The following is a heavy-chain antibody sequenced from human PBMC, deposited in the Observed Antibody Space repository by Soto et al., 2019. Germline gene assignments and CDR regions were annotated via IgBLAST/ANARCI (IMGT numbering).Heavy chain of an antibody. D-gene: IGHD7-27*01. CDR2: ISDGGNKK. CDR3: GKVGHAPGRGGLGIDT. J-gene: IGHJ5*02. V-gene: IGHV3-30*18. Sequence: QVYLVQSGGGAVQPGRSLRLSCAASGFTFSIFALHWVQQAPGKRLEWVPLISDGGNKKYYGDSVKGRLTVSRDNSNNTRYLEINHRRREDTAMYYCGKVGHAPGRGGLGIDTWGQATRVTVSS. CDR1: GFTFSIFA.